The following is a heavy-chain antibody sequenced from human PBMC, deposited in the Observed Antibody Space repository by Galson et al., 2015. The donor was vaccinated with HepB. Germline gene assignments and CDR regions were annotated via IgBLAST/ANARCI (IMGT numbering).Heavy chain of an antibody. J-gene: IGHJ6*02. CDR2: LSSGGGTT. V-gene: IGHV3-23*01. CDR1: GFSFSGYA. CDR3: AKVLRMLTGGWDV. Sequence: SLRLSCAASGFSFSGYAMSWVRQAPGKGLEWVLSLSSGGGTTYYADSVKGRFSTSRDNSKNTLYLQMNSLRAEDTAVYFCAKVLRMLTGGWDVWGQGTTVTVSS. D-gene: IGHD3-9*01.